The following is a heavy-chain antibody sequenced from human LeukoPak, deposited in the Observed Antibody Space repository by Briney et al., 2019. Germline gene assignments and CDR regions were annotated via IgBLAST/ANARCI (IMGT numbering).Heavy chain of an antibody. D-gene: IGHD6-6*01. CDR1: GGSISGYY. V-gene: IGHV4-59*01. J-gene: IGHJ4*02. Sequence: SETLSLTCTVSGGSISGYYWSWIRQPPGKGLEWIGYIYYTGSTNYNPSLKGRVTMSIDTSKNQFSLKLSSVTAADTAVYYCASLPYSRSPLFDLWGQGTLVTVSS. CDR3: ASLPYSRSPLFDL. CDR2: IYYTGST.